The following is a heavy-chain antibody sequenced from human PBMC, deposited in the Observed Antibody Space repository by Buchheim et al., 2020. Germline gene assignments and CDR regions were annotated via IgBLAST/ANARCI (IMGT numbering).Heavy chain of an antibody. V-gene: IGHV1-2*04. J-gene: IGHJ3*02. CDR2: INPNSGGT. CDR3: ARGPFGCSGGSCYDDAFDI. CDR1: GYTFTGYY. D-gene: IGHD2-15*01. Sequence: QVQLVQSGAEVKKPGASVKVSCKASGYTFTGYYMHWVRQAPGQGLEWMGWINPNSGGTNYEQKFQGWVTMTRDTSISTAYMELSRLRSDDTAVYYCARGPFGCSGGSCYDDAFDIWGQGT.